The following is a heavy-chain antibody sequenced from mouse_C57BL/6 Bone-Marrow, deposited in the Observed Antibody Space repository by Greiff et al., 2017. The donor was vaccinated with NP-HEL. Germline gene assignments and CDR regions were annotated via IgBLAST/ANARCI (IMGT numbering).Heavy chain of an antibody. CDR2: IYPRSGNT. D-gene: IGHD2-5*01. V-gene: IGHV1-81*01. Sequence: QVQLQQSGAELARPGDSVKLSCKASGYTFTSYGISWVKQRTGQGLEWIGEIYPRSGNTYYNEKLKGKATLTAGKSSSTAYMELRSLTSEDSAIYFCARFSYSNYYYFDYWGQGTTLTVSS. CDR3: ARFSYSNYYYFDY. CDR1: GYTFTSYG. J-gene: IGHJ2*01.